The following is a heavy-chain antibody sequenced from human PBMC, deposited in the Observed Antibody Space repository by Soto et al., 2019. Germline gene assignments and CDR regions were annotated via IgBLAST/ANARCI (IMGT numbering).Heavy chain of an antibody. CDR1: GFTFSSYA. D-gene: IGHD5-12*01. V-gene: IGHV3-23*01. J-gene: IGHJ4*02. CDR2: ISGTGGSI. CDR3: AKEIYIVTSISYDS. Sequence: PGGSLRLSCAASGFTFSSYAMSWVRQAPGKGLEWVSSISGTGGSIYYADSVKGRFTISRDKSKNTLFLQMNSLRAGDTTIYYCAKEIYIVTSISYDSWGRGALVTVSS.